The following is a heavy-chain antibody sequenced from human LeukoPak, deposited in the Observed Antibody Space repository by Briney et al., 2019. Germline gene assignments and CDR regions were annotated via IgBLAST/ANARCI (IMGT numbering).Heavy chain of an antibody. CDR1: GFTFSSYS. V-gene: IGHV3-21*01. CDR2: ISSSSSYI. D-gene: IGHD6-6*01. J-gene: IGHJ3*02. CDR3: ARSIAVHDAFDI. Sequence: PGGSLRLSCAASGFTFSSYSMNWVRQAPGKGLEWVSSISSSSSYIYYADSVKGRFTISRDNAKNSLYLQMNSLRAEDTAVYYCARSIAVHDAFDIWGQGTMVTVSS.